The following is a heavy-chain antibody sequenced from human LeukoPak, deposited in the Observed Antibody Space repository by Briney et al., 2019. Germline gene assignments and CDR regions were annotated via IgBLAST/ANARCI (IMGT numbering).Heavy chain of an antibody. CDR2: INPNSGGT. V-gene: IGHV1-2*02. Sequence: ASVKVSCKASGYTFTGYYMHWVRQAPGQGLEWMGWINPNSGGTNYAQKFQGRVTMTRDTSISTAYMELSRLRSDDTAVYYCARSARWLQFCFDYWGQGTLVTVSS. CDR1: GYTFTGYY. CDR3: ARSARWLQFCFDY. J-gene: IGHJ4*02. D-gene: IGHD5-24*01.